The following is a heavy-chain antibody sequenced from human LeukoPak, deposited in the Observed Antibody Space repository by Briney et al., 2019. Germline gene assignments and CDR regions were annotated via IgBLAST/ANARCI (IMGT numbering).Heavy chain of an antibody. CDR1: GFTFSSYW. J-gene: IGHJ4*02. CDR3: ARESSEAFDY. Sequence: GGSLRLSCAVSGFTFSSYWMSWVRQAPGKGLEWVANIKEDGSEKYYVDSAKGRFTISRDNAKNSLYLQMNSLRADDTAVYYCARESSEAFDYWGQGTLVTVSS. CDR2: IKEDGSEK. D-gene: IGHD6-25*01. V-gene: IGHV3-7*01.